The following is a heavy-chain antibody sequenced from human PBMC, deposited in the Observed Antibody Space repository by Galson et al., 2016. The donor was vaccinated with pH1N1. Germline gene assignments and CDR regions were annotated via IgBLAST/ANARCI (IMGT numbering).Heavy chain of an antibody. V-gene: IGHV5-51*01. Sequence: QSGAEVKKPGESLKISCKGSGYSFSSYWIAWVRQMPGKGLEWMGIIYPGDSDTRYTPSFQGQVTISADKSNNTAYLQWSSLKASDTAMYYCARRSAGIGVDMWGQGTMVIVSA. CDR3: ARRSAGIGVDM. J-gene: IGHJ3*02. D-gene: IGHD1-26*01. CDR1: GYSFSSYW. CDR2: IYPGDSDT.